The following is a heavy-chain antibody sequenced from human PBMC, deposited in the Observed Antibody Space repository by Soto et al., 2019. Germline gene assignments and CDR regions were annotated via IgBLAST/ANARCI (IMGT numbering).Heavy chain of an antibody. Sequence: SETLSLTCTVSGGSIPSYYWSWIRQPPGKGLEWIGYIYYSGSTNYNPSLKSRVTISVYTSKNQFSLKLSSVTAEDTAVYYCARVDVVSGSYYTFDYWGQGTLVTVSS. CDR2: IYYSGST. V-gene: IGHV4-59*12. D-gene: IGHD3-10*01. CDR1: GGSIPSYY. CDR3: ARVDVVSGSYYTFDY. J-gene: IGHJ4*02.